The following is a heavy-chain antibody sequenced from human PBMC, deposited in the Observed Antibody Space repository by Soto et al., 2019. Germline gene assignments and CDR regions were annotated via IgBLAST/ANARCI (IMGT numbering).Heavy chain of an antibody. CDR1: GFIFTDYW. CDR3: ARGARNYYYFDY. Sequence: EVQLVESGGGLVQPGGSLRLSCAASGFIFTDYWIHWVRQAPGKGLVWVSRIKSDESTTNYADSVWGRLTISRDNAKKTVYLQINSLRAADTAVYYCARGARNYYYFDYWGQGTLVTVSS. J-gene: IGHJ4*02. V-gene: IGHV3-74*01. D-gene: IGHD3-10*01. CDR2: IKSDESTT.